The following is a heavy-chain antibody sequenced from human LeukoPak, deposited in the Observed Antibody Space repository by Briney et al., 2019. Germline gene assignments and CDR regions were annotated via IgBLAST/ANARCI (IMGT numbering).Heavy chain of an antibody. V-gene: IGHV1-8*01. CDR2: MNPNSGNT. J-gene: IGHJ4*02. Sequence: ASVKVSCKASGYTFTSYDINWVRQATGQGLEWVGWMNPNSGNTGSAQKFQGRVSMTRDTSISTAYMELSSLRSEDTAIYYCARAAGDLVYWGQGTLVTVSS. CDR3: ARAAGDLVY. CDR1: GYTFTSYD.